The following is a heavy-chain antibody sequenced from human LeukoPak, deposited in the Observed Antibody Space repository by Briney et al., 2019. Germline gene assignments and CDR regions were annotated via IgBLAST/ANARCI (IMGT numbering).Heavy chain of an antibody. J-gene: IGHJ4*02. CDR1: GGTFSSYA. D-gene: IGHD6-13*01. V-gene: IGHV1-46*01. Sequence: ASVKVSCKASGGTFSSYAISWVRQAPGQGLEWMGIINPSGGSTSYAQKFQGRVTMTRDMSTSTVYMELSSLRSEDTAVYYCAREIAAAVSNFDYWGQGTLVTVSS. CDR3: AREIAAAVSNFDY. CDR2: INPSGGST.